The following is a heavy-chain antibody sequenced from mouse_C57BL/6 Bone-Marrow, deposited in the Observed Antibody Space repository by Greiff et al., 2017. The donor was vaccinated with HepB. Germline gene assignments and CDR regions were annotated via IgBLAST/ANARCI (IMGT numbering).Heavy chain of an antibody. D-gene: IGHD3-1*01. Sequence: EVQGVESGGGLVKPGGSLKLSCAASGFTFSSYAMSWVRQTPEKRLEWVATISDGGSYTYYPDNVKGRFTISRDNAKNNLYLQMSHLKSEDTAMYYCARDRGHLYYFDYWGQGTTLTVSS. CDR2: ISDGGSYT. J-gene: IGHJ2*01. V-gene: IGHV5-4*01. CDR3: ARDRGHLYYFDY. CDR1: GFTFSSYA.